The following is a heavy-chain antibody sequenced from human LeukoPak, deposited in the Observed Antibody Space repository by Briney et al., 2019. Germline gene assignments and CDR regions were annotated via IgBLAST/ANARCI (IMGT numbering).Heavy chain of an antibody. D-gene: IGHD6-13*01. CDR3: ARDGAAGRGDAFDI. Sequence: PGGSLRLSCAASGFTFSSYGMHWVRQAPGKGLEWGAVISYDGSNKYYADSVKGRFTISRDNSKNTLYLQMNSLRAEDTAVYYCARDGAAGRGDAFDIWGQGTMVTVSS. CDR2: ISYDGSNK. V-gene: IGHV3-30*03. CDR1: GFTFSSYG. J-gene: IGHJ3*02.